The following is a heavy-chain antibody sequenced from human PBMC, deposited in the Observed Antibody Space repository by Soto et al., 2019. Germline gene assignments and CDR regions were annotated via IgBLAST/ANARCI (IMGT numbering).Heavy chain of an antibody. Sequence: GRSLRLSCAASGFKSRNYAMSWVRQAPGKGLEWVSLISATGGGTYYADSVKGRFTISRDNSHNTLYLQVHSLTAEDTAVYYCAKDRRAGGNSAFYFDFWGQGAQVTVSS. V-gene: IGHV3-23*01. CDR3: AKDRRAGGNSAFYFDF. CDR1: GFKSRNYA. D-gene: IGHD3-16*01. J-gene: IGHJ4*02. CDR2: ISATGGGT.